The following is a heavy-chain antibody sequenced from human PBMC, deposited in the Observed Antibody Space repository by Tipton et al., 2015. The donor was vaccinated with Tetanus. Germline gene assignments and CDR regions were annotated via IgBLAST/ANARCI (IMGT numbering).Heavy chain of an antibody. V-gene: IGHV4-61*05. Sequence: GLVKPSETLTLTCNVSGGSIRSNSGYWGWIRQPPGKGLEWIGHIYSSGGARYNPSLKSRTTMSVDRSKSQFSLEVTSVTAADTAVYFCARGPLENEGYFDSWGQGILVTVTA. CDR3: ARGPLENEGYFDS. CDR2: IYSSGGA. CDR1: GGSIRSNSGY. J-gene: IGHJ4*02. D-gene: IGHD1-1*01.